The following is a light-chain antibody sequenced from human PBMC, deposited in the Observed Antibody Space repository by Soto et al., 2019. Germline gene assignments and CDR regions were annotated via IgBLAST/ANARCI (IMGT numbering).Light chain of an antibody. CDR3: QQYQNLWT. J-gene: IGKJ1*01. CDR1: QSVYRS. CDR2: DAS. Sequence: EIVLTQSPGTLSLSPGERATLSCRASQSVYRSLAWYQQKPGQAPRLLIYDASNRATGIPARFSGSGSGTEFTLTIGSLQSEDSAVYYCQQYQNLWTFGQGTKVDIK. V-gene: IGKV3-15*01.